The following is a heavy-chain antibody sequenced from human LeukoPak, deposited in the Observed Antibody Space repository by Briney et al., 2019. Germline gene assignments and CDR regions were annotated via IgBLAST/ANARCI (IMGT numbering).Heavy chain of an antibody. CDR2: ISSSGSTI. Sequence: AGRSLRLSCAASGFTFSDYYMSWIRQAPGKGLEWVSYISSSGSTIYYADSVKGRFTISRDNAKNSLYLQMNSLRAEDTAVYYCARDLRYYYMDAWGKGTTVTVSS. CDR1: GFTFSDYY. J-gene: IGHJ6*03. V-gene: IGHV3-11*04. CDR3: ARDLRYYYMDA.